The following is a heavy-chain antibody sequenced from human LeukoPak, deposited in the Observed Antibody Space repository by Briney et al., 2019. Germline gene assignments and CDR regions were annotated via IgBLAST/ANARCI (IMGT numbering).Heavy chain of an antibody. Sequence: PSETLSLTCAVSGGSISSSNWWSWVRQPPGKGLEWIGEIYHSGSTNYNPSLKSRVTISVDTSKNQFSLKLSSVTAADTAVYYCARGGYGGPRYYYYMDVWGKGTTVTVS. J-gene: IGHJ6*03. D-gene: IGHD4-23*01. CDR1: GGSISSSNW. V-gene: IGHV4-4*02. CDR2: IYHSGST. CDR3: ARGGYGGPRYYYYMDV.